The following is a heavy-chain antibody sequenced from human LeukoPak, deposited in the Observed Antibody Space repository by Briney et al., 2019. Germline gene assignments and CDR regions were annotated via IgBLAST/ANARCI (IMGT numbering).Heavy chain of an antibody. CDR1: GFTFSSYG. CDR3: AKRPAWILESFDI. V-gene: IGHV3-30*02. D-gene: IGHD5-18*01. Sequence: PGGSLRLSCAASGFTFSSYGMHWVRQAPGKGLEWVAFIRYDGSNKYYADSVKGRFTISRDNSKNTLYLQMNSLRAEDTAVYYCAKRPAWILESFDIWGQGTMVTVSS. J-gene: IGHJ3*02. CDR2: IRYDGSNK.